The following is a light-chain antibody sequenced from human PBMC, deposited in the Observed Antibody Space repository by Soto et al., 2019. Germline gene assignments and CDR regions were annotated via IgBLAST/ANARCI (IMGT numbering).Light chain of an antibody. CDR1: QSVSSNY. CDR2: SAT. J-gene: IGKJ1*01. Sequence: EIVLTQSPGTLSLSPGEGATLSCRASQSVSSNYLAWYQQKPGQAPRLLFYSATNRDTGIPDRFSASGSGTVFTLTISRLEPEDFAVYYCQQFGTSPWTFGQGTKVDMK. CDR3: QQFGTSPWT. V-gene: IGKV3-20*01.